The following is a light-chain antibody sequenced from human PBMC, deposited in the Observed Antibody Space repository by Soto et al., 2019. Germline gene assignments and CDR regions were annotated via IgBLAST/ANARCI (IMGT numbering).Light chain of an antibody. V-gene: IGKV3-11*01. Sequence: LLTQSPATLSLSPGERATLSCRASQSVSSYLAWYQQKPGQAPRLLIYDASNRATGIPARLSGSGSGTDFTLPISSLEPEDFAVYYCQQRSNWITFGQGTRLEIK. J-gene: IGKJ5*01. CDR3: QQRSNWIT. CDR2: DAS. CDR1: QSVSSY.